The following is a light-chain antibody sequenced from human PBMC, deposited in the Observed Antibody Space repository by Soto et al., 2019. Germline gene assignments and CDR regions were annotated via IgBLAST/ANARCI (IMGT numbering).Light chain of an antibody. CDR2: KVS. V-gene: IGKV2-24*01. CDR1: QSLVHSDGNTY. CDR3: MQATQYRPYT. J-gene: IGKJ2*01. Sequence: DIVLTQTPLSSPVTLGQPASISCRSSQSLVHSDGNTYLSWFHQRPGQPPRLLIDKVSNRFSGVHDRFSGRWAATDFTLKISRVEAEDVGIYFCMQATQYRPYTFGQGTKLEIK.